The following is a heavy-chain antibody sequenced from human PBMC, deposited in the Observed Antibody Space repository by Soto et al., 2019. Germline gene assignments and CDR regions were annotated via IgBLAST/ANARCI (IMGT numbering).Heavy chain of an antibody. CDR2: IIPIFGTA. Sequence: QVQLVQSGAEVKKPGSSVKVSCKASGGTFSTYAISWVRQAPGQGLEWMGGIIPIFGTANYAQNFQGRVTITADESTSTAYMELSSLRSEDTAVYYCNGYGIGDYYFYCGMDVWGHGTTVTVSS. CDR3: NGYGIGDYYFYCGMDV. V-gene: IGHV1-69*01. D-gene: IGHD5-12*01. CDR1: GGTFSTYA. J-gene: IGHJ6*02.